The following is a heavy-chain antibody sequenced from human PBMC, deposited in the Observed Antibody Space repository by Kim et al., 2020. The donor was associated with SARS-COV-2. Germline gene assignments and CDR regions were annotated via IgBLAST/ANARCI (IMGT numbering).Heavy chain of an antibody. CDR1: GFTFSSYA. D-gene: IGHD3-22*01. CDR3: ARPDTYYYDSSGYKT. J-gene: IGHJ3*01. CDR2: IWYDGSNK. Sequence: GGSLRLSCAASGFTFSSYAMHWVRQAPGKGLEWVAVIWYDGSNKYYADSVKGRFTISRDNSKNTLYLQMNSLRAEDTAVYYCARPDTYYYDSSGYKTWGQGTMVTVSS. V-gene: IGHV3-33*01.